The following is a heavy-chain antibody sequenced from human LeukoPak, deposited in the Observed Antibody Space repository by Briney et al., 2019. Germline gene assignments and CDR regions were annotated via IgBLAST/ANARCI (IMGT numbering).Heavy chain of an antibody. D-gene: IGHD3-10*01. CDR3: ARGRGGNLDP. V-gene: IGHV4-59*08. Sequence: SETLSLTCTVSGGSISSYYWSWVRQPPGKGLEWIGYIYYSGSTNYNPSLKSRVTISVDTSKNQFSLKLSSVTAADTAVYYCARGRGGNLDPWGQGTLVTVSS. CDR1: GGSISSYY. CDR2: IYYSGST. J-gene: IGHJ5*02.